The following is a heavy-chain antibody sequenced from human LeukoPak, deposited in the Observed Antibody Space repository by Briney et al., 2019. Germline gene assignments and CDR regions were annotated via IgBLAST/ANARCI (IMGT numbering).Heavy chain of an antibody. D-gene: IGHD5-12*01. Sequence: SETLSLTCTVSGASINSHYWSWIRQPAGKGLEWIGRIYTSGSTNYNPSLKSRVTISLDTSKNQFSLKMTSVTAADTAVYYCAGAYSDYNFIFDYWGQGTLVTVSS. V-gene: IGHV4-4*07. CDR1: GASINSHY. J-gene: IGHJ4*02. CDR2: IYTSGST. CDR3: AGAYSDYNFIFDY.